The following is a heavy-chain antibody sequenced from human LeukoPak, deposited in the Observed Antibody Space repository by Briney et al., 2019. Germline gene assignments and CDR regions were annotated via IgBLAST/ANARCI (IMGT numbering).Heavy chain of an antibody. CDR2: INHGGGT. D-gene: IGHD2/OR15-2a*01. Sequence: SETLSLTCTVSGGSVSRTNYYWAWIRQPPGKGLEWIATINHGGGTHHNPSLKIRLTIAVDTATNDFSLKLSSVTAADTAVYYCARGEYWVRFWGRGTLVTVSS. V-gene: IGHV4-39*02. CDR3: ARGEYWVRF. J-gene: IGHJ4*02. CDR1: GGSVSRTNYY.